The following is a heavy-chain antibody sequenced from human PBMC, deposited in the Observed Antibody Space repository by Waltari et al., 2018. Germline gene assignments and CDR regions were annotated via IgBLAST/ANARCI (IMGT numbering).Heavy chain of an antibody. J-gene: IGHJ2*01. D-gene: IGHD2-15*01. CDR2: ISQNGATT. V-gene: IGHV3-23*01. CDR3: VKTEVVLAIPPPWYFDL. Sequence: EVQVLESGGGLVQFGRSLRLSCAASGFTFDNNVMSWVRQAPGKGLEGVSSISQNGATTYYADSVKGRFTISRDNSQNTLYLEMSSLNAEDTAIYYCVKTEVVLAIPPPWYFDLWGRGALVTVSS. CDR1: GFTFDNNV.